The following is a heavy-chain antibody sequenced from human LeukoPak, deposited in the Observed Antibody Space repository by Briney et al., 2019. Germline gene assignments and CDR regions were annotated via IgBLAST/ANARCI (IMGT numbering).Heavy chain of an antibody. CDR1: GGSFSGYY. V-gene: IGHV4-34*01. J-gene: IGHJ4*02. CDR3: ARGPGTWYCY. Sequence: PGETLFLTCAVYGGSFSGYYWSWIRQPPGKGLEWIGEINHSGSTNYNPSLKSRVTISIDTSKNQFSLKLSSVTAADTALYYCARGPGTWYCYWGQGTLASVSS. CDR2: INHSGST. D-gene: IGHD6-13*01.